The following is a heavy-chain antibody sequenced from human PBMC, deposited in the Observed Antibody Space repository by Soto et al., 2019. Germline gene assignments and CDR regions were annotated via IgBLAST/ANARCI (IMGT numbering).Heavy chain of an antibody. Sequence: PGESLKISCKGSGYSFTSYWISWVRQMPGKGLEWMGRIDPSDSYTNYSPSFQGHVTISADKSISTAYLQWSSLKASDTAMYYCARQGGYFSSTSCYNYYYYGMDVWGQGTTVTVSS. CDR1: GYSFTSYW. J-gene: IGHJ6*02. CDR2: IDPSDSYT. D-gene: IGHD2-2*02. CDR3: ARQGGYFSSTSCYNYYYYGMDV. V-gene: IGHV5-10-1*01.